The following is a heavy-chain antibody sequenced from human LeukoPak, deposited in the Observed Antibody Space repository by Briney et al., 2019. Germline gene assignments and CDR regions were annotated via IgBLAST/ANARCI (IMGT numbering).Heavy chain of an antibody. D-gene: IGHD3-10*01. Sequence: GASVKVSCKASGYTFTGYYMHWVRQAPGQGLEWMGWINPNSGGTNYAQKFQDRVSMTRDTSISTAYMQLSRLRSDDTAVYYCARERDIRGVIGSNWFDPWGQGTLVTVSS. CDR2: INPNSGGT. V-gene: IGHV1-2*02. CDR3: ARERDIRGVIGSNWFDP. CDR1: GYTFTGYY. J-gene: IGHJ5*02.